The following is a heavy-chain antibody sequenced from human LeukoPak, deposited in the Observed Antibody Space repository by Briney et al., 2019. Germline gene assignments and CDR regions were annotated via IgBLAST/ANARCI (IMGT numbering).Heavy chain of an antibody. CDR1: GYTFTVYY. J-gene: IGHJ4*02. V-gene: IGHV1-2*06. Sequence: ASVKVSCKASGYTFTVYYMHWVRQAPGQGLEWMGRINPNSGGTNYAQKFQGRVTMTRDTSISTAYMELSRLRSDDTAVYYCARVSSVSGDYSRGNDYWGQGTLVTVSS. CDR3: ARVSSVSGDYSRGNDY. CDR2: INPNSGGT. D-gene: IGHD4-17*01.